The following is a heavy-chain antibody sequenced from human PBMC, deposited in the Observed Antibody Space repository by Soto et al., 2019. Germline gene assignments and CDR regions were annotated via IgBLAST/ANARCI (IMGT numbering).Heavy chain of an antibody. J-gene: IGHJ4*02. CDR1: GGSISSGGYY. CDR3: ASPDVDTTMVGRDY. V-gene: IGHV4-31*03. Sequence: QVQLQESGPGLVKPSQTLSLTCTVSGGSISSGGYYWYWIRQHSGKGLEWIGFTYYSGTTYYNPSLKSRVTISVDTAKNPFYLKLRSVTAEDTAVYYCASPDVDTTMVGRDYWGQGTLVTVSS. CDR2: TYYSGTT. D-gene: IGHD5-18*01.